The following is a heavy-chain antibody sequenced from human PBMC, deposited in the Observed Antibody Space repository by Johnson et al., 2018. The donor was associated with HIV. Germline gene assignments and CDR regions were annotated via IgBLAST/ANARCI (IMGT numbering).Heavy chain of an antibody. Sequence: QVQLVESGGGVVQPGRSLRLSCAASKFTFSSYPMHWVRQAPGKGLEWVAVISYDGSNKYYADSVKGRFTISRDNSKNTLYLQMNSLRAEDTAVYYCAREGFIPVLLRGGAFDIWGQGTMVTVSA. CDR1: KFTFSSYP. CDR3: AREGFIPVLLRGGAFDI. V-gene: IGHV3-30*04. D-gene: IGHD3-10*01. CDR2: ISYDGSNK. J-gene: IGHJ3*02.